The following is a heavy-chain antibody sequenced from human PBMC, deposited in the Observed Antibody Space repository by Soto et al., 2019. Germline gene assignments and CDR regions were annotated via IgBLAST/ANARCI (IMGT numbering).Heavy chain of an antibody. CDR2: IYSGGST. D-gene: IGHD6-13*01. CDR3: ARVSGYSSSWYPYYFDY. V-gene: IGHV3-53*01. Sequence: GGSLRLSCAASGFTVSSNYMSWVRQAPGKGLEWVSVIYSGGSTYYADSVKGRFTISRDNSKNTLYLQMNSLRAEDTAVYYRARVSGYSSSWYPYYFDYWGQGTLVTVSS. CDR1: GFTVSSNY. J-gene: IGHJ4*02.